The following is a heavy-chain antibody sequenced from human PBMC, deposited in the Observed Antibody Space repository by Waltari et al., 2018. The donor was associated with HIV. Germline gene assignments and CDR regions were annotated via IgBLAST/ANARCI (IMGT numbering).Heavy chain of an antibody. CDR1: GGTFSSYT. V-gene: IGHV1-69*02. CDR2: IIPILGIA. CDR3: ARGITYYYDSSGYQTLDY. Sequence: QVQLVQSGAEVKKPGSSVKVSCKASGGTFSSYTISWVRQAPGQGLEWMGRIIPILGIANYAQKVQGRVTITADKSTSTAYMELSSLRSEDTAVYYCARGITYYYDSSGYQTLDYWGQGTLVTVSS. J-gene: IGHJ4*02. D-gene: IGHD3-22*01.